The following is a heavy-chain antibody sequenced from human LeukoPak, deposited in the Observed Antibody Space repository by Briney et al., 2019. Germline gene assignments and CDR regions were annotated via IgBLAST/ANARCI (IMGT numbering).Heavy chain of an antibody. CDR2: SYYSGST. CDR1: GNSISSGGYY. J-gene: IGHJ4*02. D-gene: IGHD3-3*01. V-gene: IGHV4-31*03. CDR3: ARGRVLRSYLTWRGAFFDY. Sequence: SETLSLTCTVSGNSISSGGYYWSWIRQHPGKGLEWIGYSYYSGSTSYNPSLKSRVAMSVDTSKNQLSLRLSSVTAADTAVYYCARGRVLRSYLTWRGAFFDYWGQGTLVTVSS.